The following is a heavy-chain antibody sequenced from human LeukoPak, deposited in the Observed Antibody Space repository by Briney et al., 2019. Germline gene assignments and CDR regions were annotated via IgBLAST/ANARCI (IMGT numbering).Heavy chain of an antibody. D-gene: IGHD4-17*01. CDR2: IIPIFGTA. CDR3: ARDYYGDYDLTY. Sequence: ASVKVSCKASGGTFSSYAISWVRQAPGQGLEWMGGIIPIFGTANYAQKFQGRVTITTDESTSTAYMELSSLRSEDTAVYYCARDYYGDYDLTYWGQGTLVTVSS. V-gene: IGHV1-69*05. J-gene: IGHJ4*02. CDR1: GGTFSSYA.